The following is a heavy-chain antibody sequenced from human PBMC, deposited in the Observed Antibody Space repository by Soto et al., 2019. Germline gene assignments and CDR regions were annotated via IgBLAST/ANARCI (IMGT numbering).Heavy chain of an antibody. CDR3: ARIDYTGSPLIDY. D-gene: IGHD1-26*01. CDR2: ILSTGET. Sequence: SGPTLVNPTETLTLTCSVSGFSLTLGRMAVTWIRQPPGKALEWLAHILSTGETSYATSLKTRVTISKDISKSQVLLTMTNVDPLDTATYFCARIDYTGSPLIDYWGQGTLVTVSS. J-gene: IGHJ4*02. V-gene: IGHV2-26*01. CDR1: GFSLTLGRMA.